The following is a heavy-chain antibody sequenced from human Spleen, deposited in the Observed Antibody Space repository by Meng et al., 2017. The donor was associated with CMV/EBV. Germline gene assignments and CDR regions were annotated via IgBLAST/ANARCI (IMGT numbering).Heavy chain of an antibody. CDR1: GFTFSDYY. Sequence: GGSLRLSCAASGFTFSDYYMSWIRQAPGKGLEWVSYISSSGSTIYYADSVKGRFTISRDNAKNSLFLQMNSLRAEDMAFYYCAKVQWLPMSQNYYHYFGLDVWGQGTTVTVSS. CDR3: AKVQWLPMSQNYYHYFGLDV. D-gene: IGHD5-12*01. V-gene: IGHV3-11*01. J-gene: IGHJ6*02. CDR2: ISSSGSTI.